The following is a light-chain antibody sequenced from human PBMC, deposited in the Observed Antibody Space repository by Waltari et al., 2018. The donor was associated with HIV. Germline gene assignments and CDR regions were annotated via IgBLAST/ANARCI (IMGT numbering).Light chain of an antibody. CDR1: QSVSTN. V-gene: IGKV3-15*01. J-gene: IGKJ4*01. Sequence: EIVMTQSPATLSVSPGERATLSCRASQSVSTNLAWYQQIPGQAPILLIYGASTRASGIPVRFSGSGSGTEFTLTISSLQSEDFAVYYCQQYNNWRRTFGGGTKVEIK. CDR3: QQYNNWRRT. CDR2: GAS.